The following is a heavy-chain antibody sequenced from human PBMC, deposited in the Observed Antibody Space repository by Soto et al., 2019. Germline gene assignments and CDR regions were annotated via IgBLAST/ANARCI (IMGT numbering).Heavy chain of an antibody. CDR2: IKQDGSEK. D-gene: IGHD3-22*01. J-gene: IGHJ6*02. CDR3: ARATYYYDSSGYHRQTSYYYYGMDV. Sequence: EVQLVESGGGLVQPGGSLRLSCAASGFTFSSYWMSWVRQAPGKGLEWVANIKQDGSEKYYVDSVKGRFTISRDNAKNSLYLQMNSLRAEDTAVYYCARATYYYDSSGYHRQTSYYYYGMDVWGQGTTVTVSS. CDR1: GFTFSSYW. V-gene: IGHV3-7*01.